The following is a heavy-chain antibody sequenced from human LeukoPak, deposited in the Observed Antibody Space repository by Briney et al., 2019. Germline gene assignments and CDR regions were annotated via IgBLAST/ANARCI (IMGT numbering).Heavy chain of an antibody. J-gene: IGHJ4*02. D-gene: IGHD2-2*01. CDR1: GFTYSNYA. V-gene: IGHV3-23*01. CDR2: ISGSGGST. Sequence: PGGSLRLSCAASGFTYSNYAMSWVRQAPGKRLEWVSAISGSGGSTYYADSVKGRFTISRDNSKNTLYLQMNSLRAEDTAVYYCAKLPYCGSTSCLPHFDDWGQGTLVTVSS. CDR3: AKLPYCGSTSCLPHFDD.